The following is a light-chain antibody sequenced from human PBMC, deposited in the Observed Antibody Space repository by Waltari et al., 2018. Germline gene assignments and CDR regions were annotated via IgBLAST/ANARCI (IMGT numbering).Light chain of an antibody. J-gene: IGLJ2*01. Sequence: CYLQLPVKAPNLMIFDVTKRPSVVSDRFSGSKSGNTASLTISGLHTDDESDYYCSSYTSTNTVIFGGGTKVTVL. V-gene: IGLV2-14*03. CDR2: DVT. CDR3: SSYTSTNTVI.